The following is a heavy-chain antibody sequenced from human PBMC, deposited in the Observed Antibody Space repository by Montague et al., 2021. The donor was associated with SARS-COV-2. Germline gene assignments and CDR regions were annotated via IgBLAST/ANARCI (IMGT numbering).Heavy chain of an antibody. V-gene: IGHV4-39*07. CDR3: ARDDIVLQGVTKGMDG. D-gene: IGHD2-15*01. CDR2: MYYSGST. Sequence: SETLSLTCTVPGGSISSSNYYWGWIRQPPGKGLEWIGNMYYSGSTYYNPSLKSRVTISIDTSKNQFSLKLSSVTAADTAVYYFARDDIVLQGVTKGMDGWCQGTTVTVSS. J-gene: IGHJ6*02. CDR1: GGSISSSNYY.